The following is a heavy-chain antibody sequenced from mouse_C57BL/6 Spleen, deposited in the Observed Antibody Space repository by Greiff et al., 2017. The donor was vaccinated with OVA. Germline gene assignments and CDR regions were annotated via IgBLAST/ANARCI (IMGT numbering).Heavy chain of an antibody. CDR3: ARGDYDKEGYYFDY. Sequence: VQLKQSGPELVKPGASVKIPCKASGYTFTDYYMNWVKQSHGKSLEWIGVINPYNGGTSYNQKFKGKATLTVDKSSSTAYMELNSLTSEDSAVYYCARGDYDKEGYYFDYWGQGTTLTVSS. V-gene: IGHV1-19*01. J-gene: IGHJ2*01. CDR1: GYTFTDYY. CDR2: INPYNGGT. D-gene: IGHD2-4*01.